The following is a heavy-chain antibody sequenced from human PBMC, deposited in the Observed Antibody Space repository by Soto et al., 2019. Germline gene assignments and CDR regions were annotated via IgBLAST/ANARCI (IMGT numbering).Heavy chain of an antibody. CDR2: ISGSGETP. CDR3: AKDRRITMVRGVLRAFVS. V-gene: IGHV3-23*01. J-gene: IGHJ4*01. Sequence: GGSLRLSCAASGFTFRNYPMSWVRQAPGKGLEWVSGISGSGETPYYADSVKGRLTISRDIYKNMLYLQMNSLRAEDTAVYYCAKDRRITMVRGVLRAFVSGCQGNLVTVSS. CDR1: GFTFRNYP. D-gene: IGHD3-10*01.